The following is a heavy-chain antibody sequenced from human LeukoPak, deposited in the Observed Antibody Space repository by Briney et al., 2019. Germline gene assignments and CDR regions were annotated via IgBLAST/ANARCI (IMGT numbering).Heavy chain of an antibody. CDR3: AKLHPTYYYGSGSYYDFGY. Sequence: GGSLRLSCAASGFTFSDYYMSWIRQAPGKGLEWVSYISSSSYTNYVDSVKGRFTISRDNAKNSLYLQMNSLRAEDTAVYYCAKLHPTYYYGSGSYYDFGYWGQGTLVTVSS. D-gene: IGHD3-10*01. J-gene: IGHJ4*02. CDR1: GFTFSDYY. V-gene: IGHV3-11*03. CDR2: ISSSSYT.